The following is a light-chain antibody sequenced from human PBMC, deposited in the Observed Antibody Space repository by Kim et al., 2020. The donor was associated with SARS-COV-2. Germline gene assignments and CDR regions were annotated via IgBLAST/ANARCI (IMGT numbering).Light chain of an antibody. Sequence: VSPVKRATLSCRASENVINTLAWFQQKPAQAPRLLIYGASARATGIPARFSGSGSGTEFTLTISSLQSEDFALYNCHQYYKWPLTFGGGTKVDIK. V-gene: IGKV3-15*01. CDR1: ENVINT. CDR3: HQYYKWPLT. J-gene: IGKJ4*01. CDR2: GAS.